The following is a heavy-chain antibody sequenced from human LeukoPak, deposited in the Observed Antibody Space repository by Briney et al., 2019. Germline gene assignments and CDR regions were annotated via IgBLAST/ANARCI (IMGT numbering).Heavy chain of an antibody. Sequence: SETLSLTCTVSGSSISSSSYYWGWIRQPPGKGLEWIGYIYYSGSTYYNPSLKSRVTISVDTSKNQFSLKLSSVTAADTAVYYCARRGIAVAASRFDPWGQGTLVTVSS. CDR3: ARRGIAVAASRFDP. CDR1: GSSISSSSYY. D-gene: IGHD6-19*01. J-gene: IGHJ5*02. V-gene: IGHV4-39*01. CDR2: IYYSGST.